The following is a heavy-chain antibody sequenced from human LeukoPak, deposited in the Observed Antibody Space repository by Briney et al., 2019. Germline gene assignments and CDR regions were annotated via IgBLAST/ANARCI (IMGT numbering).Heavy chain of an antibody. CDR3: ATDRSGSLRRDAFDI. D-gene: IGHD1-26*01. CDR1: GFSFKNYA. V-gene: IGHV3-23*01. CDR2: IRGSGDNT. Sequence: GGSLRLSCAASGFSFKNYALSWVRQAPGKGLEWVSAIRGSGDNTYYADSVKGRFTISRDNSKSTLYLQMNSLRAEDTAIYYCATDRSGSLRRDAFDIWGQGTMVTVSS. J-gene: IGHJ3*02.